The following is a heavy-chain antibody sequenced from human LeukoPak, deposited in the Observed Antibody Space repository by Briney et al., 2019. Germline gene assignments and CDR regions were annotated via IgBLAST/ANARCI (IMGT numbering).Heavy chain of an antibody. CDR1: GYSFTNYW. V-gene: IGHV5-51*01. Sequence: GESLKISCKGSGYSFTNYWIGWVRQMPGKGLEWMGIIYPGDSDTRYSPSFQGQVTISADKSITTAYLLWSSLKASDTAMYYRARKSVAVAGTAPFDIWGQGTVVTVSS. CDR3: ARKSVAVAGTAPFDI. J-gene: IGHJ3*02. D-gene: IGHD6-19*01. CDR2: IYPGDSDT.